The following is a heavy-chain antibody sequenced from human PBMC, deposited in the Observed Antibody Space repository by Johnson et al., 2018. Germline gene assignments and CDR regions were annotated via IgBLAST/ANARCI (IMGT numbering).Heavy chain of an antibody. D-gene: IGHD2-15*01. Sequence: VQLVQSGGGLVKXGGSLRLSCAASGFTFSSYSMNWVRQAPGKGLEWVSSISSSSSYIYYADSVKGRFTISGDTAKNSLYLQMNSLRAEEPAVYYCARDRRHRSRRAFDIWGQGTMVTVSS. CDR2: ISSSSSYI. V-gene: IGHV3-21*01. CDR3: ARDRRHRSRRAFDI. CDR1: GFTFSSYS. J-gene: IGHJ3*02.